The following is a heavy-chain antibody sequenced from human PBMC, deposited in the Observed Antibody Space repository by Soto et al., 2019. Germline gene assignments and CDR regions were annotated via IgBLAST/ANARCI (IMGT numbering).Heavy chain of an antibody. J-gene: IGHJ4*02. D-gene: IGHD6-13*01. CDR3: ARDLFRSSSWYSYKGRFDY. V-gene: IGHV1-69*13. Sequence: PVKVSCKASGGTFSSYAISWVRQAPGQGLEWMGGIIPIFGTANYAQKFQGRVTITADESTSTAYMELSSLRSEDTAVYYCARDLFRSSSWYSYKGRFDYWGQGTLVTVSS. CDR1: GGTFSSYA. CDR2: IIPIFGTA.